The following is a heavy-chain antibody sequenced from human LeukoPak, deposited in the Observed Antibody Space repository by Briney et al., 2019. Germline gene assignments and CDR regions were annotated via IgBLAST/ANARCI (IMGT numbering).Heavy chain of an antibody. Sequence: SETLSLTCSVSGDSISLYYWTWIRQPPGKGLEWIGFTHYSGSTSYNPSLESRVTISMDTSKNQFSLRLTSVTAADTALYFCATTSGKFPVGSWGQGILVTVSS. D-gene: IGHD3-16*01. V-gene: IGHV4-59*01. CDR3: ATTSGKFPVGS. J-gene: IGHJ4*02. CDR2: THYSGST. CDR1: GDSISLYY.